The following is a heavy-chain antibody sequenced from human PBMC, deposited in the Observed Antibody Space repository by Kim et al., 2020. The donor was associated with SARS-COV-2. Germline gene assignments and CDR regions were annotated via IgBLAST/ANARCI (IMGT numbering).Heavy chain of an antibody. CDR2: IYYSGST. J-gene: IGHJ4*02. Sequence: SETLSLTCTVSGGSVSSGSYYWSWIRQPPGKGLEWIGYIYYSGSTNYNPSLKSLITISVDTSKNQFSLKLSSVTAADTAVYYCARGYYYDSSGYYYGYWGQGTLVTVSS. CDR1: GGSVSSGSYY. D-gene: IGHD3-22*01. V-gene: IGHV4-61*01. CDR3: ARGYYYDSSGYYYGY.